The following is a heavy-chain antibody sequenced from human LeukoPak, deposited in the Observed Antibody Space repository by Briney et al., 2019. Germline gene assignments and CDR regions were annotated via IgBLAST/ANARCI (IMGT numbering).Heavy chain of an antibody. J-gene: IGHJ4*02. CDR1: GYTFTGHF. V-gene: IGHV1-69*13. CDR3: ARALTERGSQTLLDY. CDR2: IIPIFGTA. D-gene: IGHD1-26*01. Sequence: SVKVSCKTSGYTFTGHFIHWVRQAPGQGLEWMGGIIPIFGTANYAQKFQGRVTITADESTSTAYMELSSLRSEDTAVYYCARALTERGSQTLLDYWGQGTLVTVSS.